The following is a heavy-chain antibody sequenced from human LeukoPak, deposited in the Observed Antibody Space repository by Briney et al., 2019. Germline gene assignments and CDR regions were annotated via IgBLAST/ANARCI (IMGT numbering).Heavy chain of an antibody. CDR2: ISGSCGST. CDR1: GFTFSSYA. D-gene: IGHD6-19*01. CDR3: AKALGIAVAGNAFDI. J-gene: IGHJ3*02. V-gene: IGHV3-23*01. Sequence: PGGSLRLSCAASGFTFSSYAMSWVRQAPGKGLEWVSAISGSCGSTYYADSVKGRFTISRDNSKNTLYLQMNSLRAEDTAVYYCAKALGIAVAGNAFDIWGQGTMVTVSS.